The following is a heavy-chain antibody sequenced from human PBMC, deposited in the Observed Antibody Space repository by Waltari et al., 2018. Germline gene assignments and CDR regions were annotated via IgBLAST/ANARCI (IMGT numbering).Heavy chain of an antibody. CDR1: GGTFSSYT. CDR3: ASNDSGLSY. J-gene: IGHJ4*02. V-gene: IGHV1-69*02. CDR2: IIPNLGIA. D-gene: IGHD3-16*01. Sequence: QVQLVQSGAEVKKPGSSVKVSCKASGGTFSSYTISWVRQAPGQGLEWMGRIIPNLGIANYAQKFQGRVTITADKSTSTAYMELSSLRSEDTAVYYCASNDSGLSYWGQGTLVTVSS.